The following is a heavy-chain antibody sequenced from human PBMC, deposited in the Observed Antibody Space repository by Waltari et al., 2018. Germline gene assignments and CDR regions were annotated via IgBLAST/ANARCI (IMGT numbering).Heavy chain of an antibody. V-gene: IGHV4-31*03. Sequence: QVQLQESGPGLVKPSQTLSLTCTVSGGSISSGGYYWRRLRQHPGKGLEWIGYIYYSGSTYYNPSLKSRVTISVDTSKNQFSLKLSSVTAADTAVYYCARAGGTTKFDYWGQGTLVTVSS. CDR1: GGSISSGGYY. CDR3: ARAGGTTKFDY. D-gene: IGHD1-1*01. CDR2: IYYSGST. J-gene: IGHJ4*02.